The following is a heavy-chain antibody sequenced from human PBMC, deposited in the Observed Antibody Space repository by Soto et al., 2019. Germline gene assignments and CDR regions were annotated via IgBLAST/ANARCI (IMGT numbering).Heavy chain of an antibody. J-gene: IGHJ6*02. Sequence: QVQLVESGGGVVQPGMSLRLSCAAAGFTLSTYGVHWVRQAPGKGLEWVALTSYDGNDKYYLESVKGRFTVSRDNSKNMLYLEMNSLRADDTAVYYCAKSVRSQVGHYYYYYGMDVWGQGTTVTVSS. CDR3: AKSVRSQVGHYYYYYGMDV. CDR1: GFTLSTYG. CDR2: TSYDGNDK. D-gene: IGHD1-26*01. V-gene: IGHV3-30*18.